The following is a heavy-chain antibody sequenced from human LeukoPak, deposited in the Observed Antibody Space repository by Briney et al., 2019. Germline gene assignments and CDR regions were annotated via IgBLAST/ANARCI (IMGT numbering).Heavy chain of an antibody. CDR2: INPGDSET. D-gene: IGHD2/OR15-2a*01. V-gene: IGHV5-51*01. J-gene: IGHJ4*02. Sequence: GESLKISCKGSGYSFTSYWIGWVRQMPGKGLEWMGIINPGDSETRYSPSFQGQVTISADKSISTAYLQWSSLKASDTAMYYCARDKYCYSSSCFFDYWGQGTLVTVYS. CDR1: GYSFTSYW. CDR3: ARDKYCYSSSCFFDY.